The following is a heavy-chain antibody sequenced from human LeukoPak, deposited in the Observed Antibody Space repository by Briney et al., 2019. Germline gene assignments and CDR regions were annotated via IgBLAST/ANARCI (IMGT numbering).Heavy chain of an antibody. J-gene: IGHJ3*02. CDR2: IYSGGST. V-gene: IGHV3-66*01. D-gene: IGHD2-2*01. CDR3: AREEVVPAAGVDAFDI. Sequence: PGGSLRLSCAASGFTFSSNYMSWVRQAPGKGLEWVSVIYSGGSTYYAESVKGRFTISRDNSKNTLYLQMNSLRAEDTAVYYCAREEVVPAAGVDAFDIWGQGTMVTVSS. CDR1: GFTFSSNY.